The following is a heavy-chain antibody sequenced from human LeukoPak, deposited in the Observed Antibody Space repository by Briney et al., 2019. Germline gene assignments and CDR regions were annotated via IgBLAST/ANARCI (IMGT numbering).Heavy chain of an antibody. CDR2: INQDGSQK. CDR3: AGAAY. Sequence: GGSLRLSCAGSGFTFSSQWMSWVRQAPGKGLEWVANINQDGSQKYYVDSVKGRFTISRDNAKNSLNLQMTSLRAEDTAVYYCAGAAYWGQGTLVTVSS. CDR1: GFTFSSQW. V-gene: IGHV3-7*04. J-gene: IGHJ4*02.